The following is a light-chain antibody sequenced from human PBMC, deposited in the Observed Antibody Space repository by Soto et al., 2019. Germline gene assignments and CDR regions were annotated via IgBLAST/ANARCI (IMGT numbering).Light chain of an antibody. V-gene: IGLV7-46*01. CDR3: LLSYSGPPV. J-gene: IGLJ3*02. CDR2: DTN. Sequence: QAVVTQESSLTVSPGGTVTLTCGSSTGAVTSGHYPYWFQQKPGQAPRTLIYDTNNKHSWTPARFSGSLLGGKAALTLSGAQPEDEAEYYCLLSYSGPPVFGGGPKRTV. CDR1: TGAVTSGHY.